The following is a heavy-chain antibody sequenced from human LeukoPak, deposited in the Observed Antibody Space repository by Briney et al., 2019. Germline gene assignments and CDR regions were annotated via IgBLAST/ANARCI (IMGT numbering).Heavy chain of an antibody. Sequence: SVNVSCKASGGTFSSYAISWVRQAPGQGLEWMGGIIPIFGTANYAQKFQGRVTITADESTSTAYMELSSLRSEDTAVYYCATPFGDTAMGYWGQGTLVTVSS. CDR2: IIPIFGTA. V-gene: IGHV1-69*13. D-gene: IGHD5-18*01. J-gene: IGHJ4*02. CDR3: ATPFGDTAMGY. CDR1: GGTFSSYA.